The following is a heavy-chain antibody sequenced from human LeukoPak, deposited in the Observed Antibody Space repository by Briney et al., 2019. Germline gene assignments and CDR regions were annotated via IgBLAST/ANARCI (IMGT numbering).Heavy chain of an antibody. CDR2: INQYGNEK. Sequence: GGSLRLSSAASGFTFSTYWMNWVRRAPGKGLEWVANINQYGNEKYYVDSVKGRFTISRDNGKNSLYLEMNSLRAEDTAVYYCATGTEMDRGVIINGHLDYWGQGTLVTASS. V-gene: IGHV3-7*01. D-gene: IGHD3-10*01. CDR1: GFTFSTYW. J-gene: IGHJ4*02. CDR3: ATGTEMDRGVIINGHLDY.